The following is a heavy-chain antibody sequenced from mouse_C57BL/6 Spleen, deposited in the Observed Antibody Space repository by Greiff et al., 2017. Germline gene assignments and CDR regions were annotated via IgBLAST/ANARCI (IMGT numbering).Heavy chain of an antibody. CDR2: IYPGNSDT. J-gene: IGHJ2*01. CDR1: GYTFTSYW. CDR3: TRRDIRASFDY. Sequence: VHVKQSGTVLARPGASVKMSCKTSGYTFTSYWMHRVKQRPGQGLEWIGAIYPGNSDTSYNQKFKGKAKLTAVTSASTAYMELSSLTNEDSAVYYCTRRDIRASFDYWGQGTTLTVSS. D-gene: IGHD1-3*01. V-gene: IGHV1-5*01.